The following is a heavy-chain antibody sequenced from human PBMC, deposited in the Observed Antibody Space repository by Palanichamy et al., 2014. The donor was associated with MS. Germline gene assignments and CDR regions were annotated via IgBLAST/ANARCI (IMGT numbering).Heavy chain of an antibody. J-gene: IGHJ4*02. Sequence: EVQLVESGGVLVQPGGSLRLSCAASGFTFSNYWMHWVRQVPGKGLVWVSRINSDGSRTNYADSVKGRFTVSRDNAENTLYLQMNSLRAEDTAVYYCARIRYGEWGYARDCWGQGTLVTVSS. D-gene: IGHD1-26*01. V-gene: IGHV3-74*01. CDR3: ARIRYGEWGYARDC. CDR1: GFTFSNYW. CDR2: INSDGSRT.